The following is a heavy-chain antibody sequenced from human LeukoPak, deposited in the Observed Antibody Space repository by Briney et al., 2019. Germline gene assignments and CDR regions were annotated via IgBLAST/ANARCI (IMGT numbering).Heavy chain of an antibody. Sequence: SETLSLTCAVSGGSISSGDYSWSWIRQPPGKGPEWIGYIFQSGSTYYNPSLKSRVTISVDRSKNQFSLKLSSVTAADTAVYYCARVGSDWNDVRYNWFDPWGQGTLVTVSS. CDR3: ARVGSDWNDVRYNWFDP. D-gene: IGHD1-1*01. CDR2: IFQSGST. V-gene: IGHV4-30-2*01. CDR1: GGSISSGDYS. J-gene: IGHJ5*02.